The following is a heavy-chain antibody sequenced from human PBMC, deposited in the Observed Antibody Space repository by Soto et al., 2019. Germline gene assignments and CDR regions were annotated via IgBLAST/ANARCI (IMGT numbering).Heavy chain of an antibody. Sequence: EVQLLESGGGLVQPGGSLRLSCAASGFTFSSYAMSWVRQAPGKGLEWVSAISGSGGSTYYADSVKGRFTISRDNSKNTLYMQMNSLRAEDTAVYYCAKDRSSGFHAFDIWGQGTMVTVSS. CDR2: ISGSGGST. D-gene: IGHD6-19*01. CDR1: GFTFSSYA. J-gene: IGHJ3*02. CDR3: AKDRSSGFHAFDI. V-gene: IGHV3-23*01.